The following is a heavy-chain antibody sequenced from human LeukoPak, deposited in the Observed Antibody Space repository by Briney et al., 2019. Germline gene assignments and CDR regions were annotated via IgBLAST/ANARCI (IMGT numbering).Heavy chain of an antibody. CDR1: RGSPSGYY. CDR3: ARVNDYVWGSYRQIPTYDY. J-gene: IGHJ4*02. V-gene: IGHV4-59*01. Sequence: PSETLSLTSTQPRGSPSGYYWSWVWQSPGEGLEWIGHIYYSGSANYTPSLKSRATISVGTSKIQFSLKLSSVTAADTAVYYCARVNDYVWGSYRQIPTYDYWGQGTLVTVSS. CDR2: IYYSGSA. D-gene: IGHD3-16*02.